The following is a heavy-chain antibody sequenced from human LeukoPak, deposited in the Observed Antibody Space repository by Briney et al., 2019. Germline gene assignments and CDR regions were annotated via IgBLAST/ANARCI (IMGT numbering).Heavy chain of an antibody. CDR1: GGSFSGYC. D-gene: IGHD3-9*01. Sequence: SETLSLTCAVYGGSFSGYCWSWIRQPPGKGLEWIGEINHSGSTNYNPSLKSRVTISVDTSKNQFSLKLSSVTAADTAVYYCARHVRGLRYFDWGRAFDIWGQGTMVTVSS. CDR2: INHSGST. V-gene: IGHV4-34*01. CDR3: ARHVRGLRYFDWGRAFDI. J-gene: IGHJ3*02.